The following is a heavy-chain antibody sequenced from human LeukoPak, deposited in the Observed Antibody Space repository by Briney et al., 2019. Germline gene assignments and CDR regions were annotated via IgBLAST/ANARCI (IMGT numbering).Heavy chain of an antibody. Sequence: GGSLRLSCAASGFAFDDYSMNWVRQAPGKGLEWVSSISSSSSYIYYADSVKGRFTISRDNAKNSLYLQMNSLRAEDTAVYYCARVLRTRGYSYGFDYWGQGTLVTVSS. V-gene: IGHV3-21*01. D-gene: IGHD5-18*01. J-gene: IGHJ4*02. CDR1: GFAFDDYS. CDR2: ISSSSSYI. CDR3: ARVLRTRGYSYGFDY.